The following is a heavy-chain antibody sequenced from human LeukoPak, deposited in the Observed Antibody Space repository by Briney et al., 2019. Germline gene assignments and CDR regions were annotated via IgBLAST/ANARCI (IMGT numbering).Heavy chain of an antibody. V-gene: IGHV3-23*01. J-gene: IGHJ4*02. CDR1: GFTFSSYA. Sequence: PGGSLRLSCAASGFTFSSYAMSWVRQAPGKGLEWVSAISGSGGSTYYADSVKGRFTISRDNSKNTLYLQMNSLRAEDTAVHYCAKDLRYSSSLGYFDYWGQGTLVTVSS. CDR2: ISGSGGST. CDR3: AKDLRYSSSLGYFDY. D-gene: IGHD6-13*01.